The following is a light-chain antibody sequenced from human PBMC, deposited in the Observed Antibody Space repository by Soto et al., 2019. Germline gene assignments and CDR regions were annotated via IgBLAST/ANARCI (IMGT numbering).Light chain of an antibody. CDR3: AAWDDSLSSLV. CDR2: RND. Sequence: QSVLSQPPSASETPGQRVTISCSGSSSNIASNSVYWYQQLPGTAPKLLIYRNDQRPSGVPDRMSGSKSGTSASLAISGLRSEDEADYYCAAWDDSLSSLVFGGGTKLTVL. CDR1: SSNIASNS. J-gene: IGLJ2*01. V-gene: IGLV1-47*01.